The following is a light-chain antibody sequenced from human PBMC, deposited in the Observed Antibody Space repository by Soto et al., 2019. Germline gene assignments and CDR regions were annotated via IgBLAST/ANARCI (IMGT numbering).Light chain of an antibody. V-gene: IGKV1-5*01. CDR3: QQYNSYPWA. Sequence: DIQMTQSPSTLSASVGDRVTITCRASQSISSWLAWYQQKPGKAPKLLIYDASSLESGVPSRFSGSGSGTELTLTISSLQPDHFATYYCQQYNSYPWAFGQGTKVDIK. CDR2: DAS. J-gene: IGKJ1*01. CDR1: QSISSW.